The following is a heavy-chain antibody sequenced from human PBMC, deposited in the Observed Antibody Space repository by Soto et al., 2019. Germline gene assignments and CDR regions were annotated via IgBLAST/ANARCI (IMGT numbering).Heavy chain of an antibody. J-gene: IGHJ3*02. CDR3: ARRASENSDAFDI. CDR2: ITAYNAKT. CDR1: YTFTSNG. V-gene: IGHV1-18*04. Sequence: QVQLVQSGAEVKKPGASVKVSCQGYTFTSNGLSWVRQAPGHGLEWMGWITAYNAKTNYAQKLQGRVTMTTDTSTSTAYMELRSLRSDDTAVYYCARRASENSDAFDIWGQGTMVTVSS. D-gene: IGHD1-26*01.